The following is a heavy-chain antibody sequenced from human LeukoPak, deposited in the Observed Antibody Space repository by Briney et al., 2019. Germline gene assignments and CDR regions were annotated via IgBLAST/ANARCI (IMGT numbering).Heavy chain of an antibody. CDR2: IYSGGST. D-gene: IGHD1-26*01. CDR1: GFTVSSNY. CDR3: ARARGGSYWFDP. J-gene: IGHJ5*02. Sequence: GGSLRLSCTVSGFTVSSNYMSWVRQAPGKGLEWVSVIYSGGSTYYADSVKGRFTISRDNSKNTLYLQMNSLRAEDTAVYYCARARGGSYWFDPWGQGTLVTVSS. V-gene: IGHV3-66*01.